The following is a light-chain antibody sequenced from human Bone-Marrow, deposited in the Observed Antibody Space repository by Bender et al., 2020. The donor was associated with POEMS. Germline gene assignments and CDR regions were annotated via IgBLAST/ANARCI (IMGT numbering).Light chain of an antibody. CDR2: DVS. CDR1: SSDVGGYNY. V-gene: IGLV2-14*01. Sequence: QSALTQPASVSGSPGQSITISCTGTSSDVGGYNYVSWYQQHPGKAPKLMIYDVSNRPSGVSYRFSGSKSGNTASLTISGLQAEDEAHYYCCSNVGYNTLFGGGTKLTVL. CDR3: CSNVGYNTL. J-gene: IGLJ2*01.